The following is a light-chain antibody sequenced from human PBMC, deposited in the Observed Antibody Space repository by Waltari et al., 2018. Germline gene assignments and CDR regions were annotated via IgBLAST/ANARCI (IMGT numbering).Light chain of an antibody. CDR3: SSYAGSNKLI. CDR1: SSDIGAYKY. Sequence: QSALTQPPSASGSPGPTVIISCTGTSSDIGAYKYVSWYQQIPGRAPALIIYEVDRRPPGVPDRFSGSKSGNTASLTVSGLQTEDEGDYYCSSYAGSNKLIFGGVTKLTVL. J-gene: IGLJ2*01. V-gene: IGLV2-8*01. CDR2: EVD.